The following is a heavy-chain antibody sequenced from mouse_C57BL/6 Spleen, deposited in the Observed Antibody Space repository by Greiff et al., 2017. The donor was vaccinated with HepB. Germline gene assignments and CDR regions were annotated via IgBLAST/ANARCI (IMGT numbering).Heavy chain of an antibody. D-gene: IGHD1-1*01. V-gene: IGHV1-54*01. Sequence: VQGVESGAELVRPGTSVKVSCKASGYAFTNYLIEWVKQRPGQGLEWIGVINPGSGGTNYNEKFKGKATLTADKSSSTAYMQLSSLTSEDSAVYFCARSGRSSSFAYWGQGTLVTVSA. CDR3: ARSGRSSSFAY. J-gene: IGHJ3*01. CDR2: INPGSGGT. CDR1: GYAFTNYL.